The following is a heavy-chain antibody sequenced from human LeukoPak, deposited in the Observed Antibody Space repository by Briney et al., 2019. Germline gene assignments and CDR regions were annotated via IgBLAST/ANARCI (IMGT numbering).Heavy chain of an antibody. Sequence: ETLSLTCAVSGYSISSGYYWGWIRQPPGKGLEWVANIKQDGSEKYYVDSVKGRFTISRDNAKNSLYLQMNSLRAEDTAVYYCTPESPYYYDSSGYYSPFDYWGQGTLVTVSS. J-gene: IGHJ4*02. CDR1: GYSISSGYY. CDR3: TPESPYYYDSSGYYSPFDY. V-gene: IGHV3-7*01. D-gene: IGHD3-22*01. CDR2: IKQDGSEK.